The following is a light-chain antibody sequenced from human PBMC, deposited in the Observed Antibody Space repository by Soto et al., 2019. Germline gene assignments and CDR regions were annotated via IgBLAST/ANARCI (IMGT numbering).Light chain of an antibody. V-gene: IGLV2-14*01. J-gene: IGLJ1*01. CDR2: EVI. CDR3: SSYTSSNTLV. CDR1: SXDVGRYNY. Sequence: QSVLAQPASVSGSPGQSIAISCTGTSXDVGRYNYVSWYQQHPGKAPKLMIYEVINRPSGVSNRFSGSKSGDTASLTISGLQAEDEADYYCSSYTSSNTLVFGTGTKVTVL.